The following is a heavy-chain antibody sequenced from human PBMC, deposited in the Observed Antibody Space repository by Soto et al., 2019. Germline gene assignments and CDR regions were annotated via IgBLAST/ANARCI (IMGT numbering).Heavy chain of an antibody. CDR2: INHSGST. V-gene: IGHV4-34*01. Sequence: SETLSLTCAVYGRSFSGYYWTWIRQHPGTGLEWIGEINHSGSTNYNPSLKSRVTISVDTSKNQFSLKLTSVTGADTAVYYCARDKITGLFDYWGQGTLVTVSS. CDR1: GRSFSGYY. CDR3: ARDKITGLFDY. D-gene: IGHD2-8*02. J-gene: IGHJ4*02.